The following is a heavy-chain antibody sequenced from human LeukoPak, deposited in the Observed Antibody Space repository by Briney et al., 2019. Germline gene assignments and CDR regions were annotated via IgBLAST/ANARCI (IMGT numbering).Heavy chain of an antibody. D-gene: IGHD3-3*01. V-gene: IGHV1-18*01. CDR2: ISAYNGNT. Sequence: GASVKVSCKASGYTFTSYGISWVRQAPGQGLEWMGWISAYNGNTNYAQKLQGRVTMTTDTSTSTAYMELRSLRSDDTAVYYCARGYDFWSGYYGIIPADPWGQGTLVTVSP. CDR1: GYTFTSYG. CDR3: ARGYDFWSGYYGIIPADP. J-gene: IGHJ5*02.